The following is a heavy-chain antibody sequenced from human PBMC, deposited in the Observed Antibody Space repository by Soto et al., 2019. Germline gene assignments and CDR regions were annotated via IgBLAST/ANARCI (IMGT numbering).Heavy chain of an antibody. CDR2: ISGSGGST. D-gene: IGHD2-2*01. Sequence: PGGSLRLSCAASGFTFRSYDMSWVRQAPGKGLGWVSTISGSGGSTYFAESVKGRFTISRDNSKNTVYLQMNSLRAEDTAVYYCANRDYCSSTTCYHSFDYWGQGALVTVSS. V-gene: IGHV3-23*01. CDR3: ANRDYCSSTTCYHSFDY. J-gene: IGHJ4*02. CDR1: GFTFRSYD.